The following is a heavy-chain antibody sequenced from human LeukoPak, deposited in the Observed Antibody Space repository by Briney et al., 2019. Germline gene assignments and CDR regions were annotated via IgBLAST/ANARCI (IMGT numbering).Heavy chain of an antibody. CDR1: GFTFSSYS. CDR2: ISSSSSYI. CDR3: ARADDSSGYYYHFDY. D-gene: IGHD3-22*01. Sequence: GGSLRLSCAASGFTFSSYSMNWVRQAPGKGLEWVSSISSSSSYIYYADSVKGRFTISRDNAKNSLYLQMNSLRAEDTAVYYCARADDSSGYYYHFDYWGQGTLVTVSS. V-gene: IGHV3-21*01. J-gene: IGHJ4*02.